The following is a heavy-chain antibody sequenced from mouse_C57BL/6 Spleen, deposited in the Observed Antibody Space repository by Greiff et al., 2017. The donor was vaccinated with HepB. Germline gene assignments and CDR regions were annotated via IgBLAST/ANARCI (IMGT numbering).Heavy chain of an antibody. CDR1: GYTFTSYW. Sequence: VQLQQPGAELVKPGASVKLSCKASGYTFTSYWMHWVKQRPGQGLEWIGMIHPNSGSTNYNEKFKSKATLTVDKSSSTAYMQLSSLTSEDSAVYYCASSSRTGTAMDYWGQGTSVTVSS. D-gene: IGHD4-1*01. CDR2: IHPNSGST. J-gene: IGHJ4*01. V-gene: IGHV1-64*01. CDR3: ASSSRTGTAMDY.